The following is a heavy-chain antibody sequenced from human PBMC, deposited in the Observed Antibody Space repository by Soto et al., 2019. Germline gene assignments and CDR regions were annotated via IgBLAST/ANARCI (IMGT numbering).Heavy chain of an antibody. Sequence: QVQLVQSGAEVKKPGASVKVSCKASGYTFTSYDINWVRQATGQGLEWMGWMNPNSGNTGYAQKFQGRVTMTRNTSKSTAYMELSSLRSEDTAVYYCARERSSVIRRARWFDPWGQGTLVTVSS. CDR3: ARERSSVIRRARWFDP. CDR1: GYTFTSYD. CDR2: MNPNSGNT. D-gene: IGHD3-22*01. J-gene: IGHJ5*02. V-gene: IGHV1-8*01.